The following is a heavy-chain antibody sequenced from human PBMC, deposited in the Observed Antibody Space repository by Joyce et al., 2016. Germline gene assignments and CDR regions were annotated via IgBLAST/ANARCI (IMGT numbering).Heavy chain of an antibody. CDR3: ARGRGDDFWSGYYGSIDY. CDR2: IVPMSATT. Sequence: QVQLEQSGAEVKKPGSSVKVCCKTSGDIFNAYGINWVRQAPGQGLEWLGGIVPMSATTDYAQKFRGRLTISAHEPTSTVYMELSSLRSDDTGTYYCARGRGDDFWSGYYGSIDYWGQGTLVSVSS. J-gene: IGHJ4*02. D-gene: IGHD3-3*01. V-gene: IGHV1-69*01. CDR1: GDIFNAYG.